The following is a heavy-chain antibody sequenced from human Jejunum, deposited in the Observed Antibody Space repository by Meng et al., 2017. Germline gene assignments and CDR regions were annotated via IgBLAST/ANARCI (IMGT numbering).Heavy chain of an antibody. CDR3: AHISVSNWNYLSPFDF. Sequence: ALNGPRPSVVEPTQTLTWTCTFSGSSLSKSQVGVGWIRQPPGKALEWLALVYWDDDERYSPSLKGRLTITKNTSKNQVVLTMTNMGPADTATYYCAHISVSNWNYLSPFDFWGQGTLVTVSS. CDR2: VYWDDDE. D-gene: IGHD1-7*01. J-gene: IGHJ4*02. V-gene: IGHV2-5*02. CDR1: GSSLSKSQVG.